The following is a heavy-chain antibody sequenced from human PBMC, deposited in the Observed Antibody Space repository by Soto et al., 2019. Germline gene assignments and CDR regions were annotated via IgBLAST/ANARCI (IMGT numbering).Heavy chain of an antibody. CDR1: GGSFSGYY. D-gene: IGHD3-10*01. CDR3: ARSPSGASSFDY. V-gene: IGHV4-34*01. J-gene: IGHJ4*02. CDR2: INHSGST. Sequence: SETLSLTCAVYGGSFSGYYWSWIRQPPGKGLEWIGEINHSGSTNYNPSLKSRVTISVDTSKNQFSLKLSSVTAADTAVYYCARSPSGASSFDYWGQGTLVTVSS.